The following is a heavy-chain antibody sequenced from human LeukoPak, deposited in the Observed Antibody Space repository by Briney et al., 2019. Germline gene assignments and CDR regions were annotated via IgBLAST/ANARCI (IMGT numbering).Heavy chain of an antibody. CDR1: GFTFSSYA. Sequence: GGSLRLSCAASGFTFSSYAMTWVRQAPGKGLEWVSAISGSGDSTFYADSVKGRFTTSRDNSKNTLYLQMNSLRAEDTAVYYCAKDQGYYGSGSYKEYFQHWGQGTLVTVSS. CDR2: ISGSGDST. V-gene: IGHV3-23*01. J-gene: IGHJ1*01. D-gene: IGHD3-10*01. CDR3: AKDQGYYGSGSYKEYFQH.